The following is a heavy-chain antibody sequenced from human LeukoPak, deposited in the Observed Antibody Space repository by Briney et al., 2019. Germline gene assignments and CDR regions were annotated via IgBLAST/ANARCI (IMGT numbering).Heavy chain of an antibody. CDR1: GFIFSNYG. J-gene: IGHJ4*02. CDR3: AKDDRGNEAPFDY. CDR2: ISYDGNNK. Sequence: GGSLRLSCAASGFIFSNYGIHWVRQAPGKGLEWVAVISYDGNNKYYADSVKGRFTISRDNSKNTLHLQMNSLRAEGTAVYYCAKDDRGNEAPFDYWGQGTLVTVSS. V-gene: IGHV3-30*18.